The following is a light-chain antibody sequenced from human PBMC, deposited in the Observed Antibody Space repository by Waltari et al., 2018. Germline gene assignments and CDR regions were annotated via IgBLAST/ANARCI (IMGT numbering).Light chain of an antibody. J-gene: IGKJ1*01. V-gene: IGKV4-1*01. CDR2: WAS. CDR3: QQYYSTPPT. Sequence: DIVMTQSPDSLAVSLGERATINCKSSQSVLVSSHSKNFLAWYQRKPGQSPKLLIHWASTRESGVPDRFSGSGSGTDFTLTINTLHGEDVAVYYCQQYYSTPPTFGQGTKVEIK. CDR1: QSVLVSSHSKNF.